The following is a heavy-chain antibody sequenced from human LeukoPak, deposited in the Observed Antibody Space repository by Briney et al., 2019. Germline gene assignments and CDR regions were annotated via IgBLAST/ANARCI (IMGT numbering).Heavy chain of an antibody. D-gene: IGHD1-7*01. CDR1: GNSFSSYY. Sequence: GASVKVSCKASGNSFSSYYMHWVRQAPGQGLEWMGIINPSGVDTNYAEKSQGRVTMTRDTSTNTVYIKLSSLRSEDTAVYYCARGLWGRNYGDWYFDLWGRGTLVTVSS. J-gene: IGHJ2*01. CDR3: ARGLWGRNYGDWYFDL. CDR2: INPSGVDT. V-gene: IGHV1-46*01.